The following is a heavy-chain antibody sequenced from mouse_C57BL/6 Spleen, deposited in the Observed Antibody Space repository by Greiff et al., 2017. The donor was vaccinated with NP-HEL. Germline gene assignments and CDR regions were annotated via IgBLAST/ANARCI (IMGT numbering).Heavy chain of an antibody. CDR3: ARGDDSLNYFDY. D-gene: IGHD2-4*01. V-gene: IGHV1-26*01. J-gene: IGHJ2*01. CDR2: INPNNGGT. CDR1: GYTFTDYY. Sequence: EVQLQQSGPELVKPGASVKISCKASGYTFTDYYMNWVKQSHGKSLEWIGDINPNNGGTSYNQKFKGKATLTVDKSSSTAYMELRSLTSEDSAVYYCARGDDSLNYFDYWGQGTTLTVSS.